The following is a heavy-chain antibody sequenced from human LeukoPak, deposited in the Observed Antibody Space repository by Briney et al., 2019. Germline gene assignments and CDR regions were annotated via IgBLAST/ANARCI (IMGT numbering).Heavy chain of an antibody. CDR3: AIGPLLRYFDY. J-gene: IGHJ4*02. Sequence: GESLKISCKGSGYSFTTYWIGWVRQMPGKGLEWMGIIHPDDSDVRYNPSFQGQVTISADKSSTAYLQWSSLKASDSAMYYCAIGPLLRYFDYWGQGTLVTVSS. CDR2: IHPDDSDV. V-gene: IGHV5-51*01. CDR1: GYSFTTYW. D-gene: IGHD2-15*01.